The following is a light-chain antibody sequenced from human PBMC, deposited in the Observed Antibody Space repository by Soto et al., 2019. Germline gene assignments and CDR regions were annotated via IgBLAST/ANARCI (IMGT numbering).Light chain of an antibody. CDR1: ISDVGGYIY. CDR2: DVT. CDR3: SSYTTSSSYV. Sequence: QSVLTQPASVSGSPGQSITISCTGTISDVGGYIYVSWYQQHPGKAPKLMIYDVTNRPSGVSYRFSGSKSGNTASLTISGLQAEDEADYYCSSYTTSSSYVFGTGTKVNVL. J-gene: IGLJ1*01. V-gene: IGLV2-14*01.